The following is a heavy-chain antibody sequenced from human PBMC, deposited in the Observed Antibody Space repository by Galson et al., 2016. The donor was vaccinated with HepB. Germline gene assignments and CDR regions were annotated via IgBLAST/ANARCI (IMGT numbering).Heavy chain of an antibody. J-gene: IGHJ3*01. Sequence: SLRLSCAASGFTFSTYEMNWVRHAPGKGLQWVSYISTTGGTRYYADSVKGRFTISRGNAKESLYLQMNSLRSDDTGVYYCARGFGAFNLWGRGTMVTVSS. CDR2: ISTTGGTR. CDR3: ARGFGAFNL. CDR1: GFTFSTYE. D-gene: IGHD3-10*01. V-gene: IGHV3-48*03.